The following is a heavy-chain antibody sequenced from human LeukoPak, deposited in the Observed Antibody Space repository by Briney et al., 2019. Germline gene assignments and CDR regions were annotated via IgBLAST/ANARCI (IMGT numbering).Heavy chain of an antibody. V-gene: IGHV4-39*01. CDR2: VYYSGST. Sequence: SETLSLTCTVSGGSISTNSYYWGWIRQPPGKGLEWSGSVYYSGSTHYNPSLKSRVTVSVDTSKNQFSLKLSSVTAADTAVYYCARHLGDVVVVAATHTAFDYWGQGTLVTVSS. CDR3: ARHLGDVVVVAATHTAFDY. D-gene: IGHD2-15*01. J-gene: IGHJ4*02. CDR1: GGSISTNSYY.